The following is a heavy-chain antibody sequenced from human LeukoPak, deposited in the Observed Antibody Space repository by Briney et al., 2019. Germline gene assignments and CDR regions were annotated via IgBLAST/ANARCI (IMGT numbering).Heavy chain of an antibody. J-gene: IGHJ4*02. CDR3: ARKAVGPTSNYFDY. CDR1: GGSISSSSYY. Sequence: SETLSLTCTVSGGSISSSSYYWGWIRQPPGKGLEWIGYIYYSGSTNYNPSLKSRVTISVDTSKNQISLKLSSVTAADTAVYYCARKAVGPTSNYFDYWGQGTLVTVSS. CDR2: IYYSGST. V-gene: IGHV4-61*05. D-gene: IGHD1-26*01.